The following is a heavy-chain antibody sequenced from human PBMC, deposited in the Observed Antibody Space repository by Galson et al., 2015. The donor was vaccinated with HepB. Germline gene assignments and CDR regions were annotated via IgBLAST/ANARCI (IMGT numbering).Heavy chain of an antibody. CDR2: ISSSSSYI. Sequence: SLRLSCAASGFTFSSYSMNWVRQAPGKGLEWVSSISSSSSYIYYADSVKGRFTISRDNAKNSLYLQMNSLRAEDTAVCYCARWGGGAAADPLRYWGQGTLVTVSS. V-gene: IGHV3-21*01. J-gene: IGHJ4*02. D-gene: IGHD6-13*01. CDR1: GFTFSSYS. CDR3: ARWGGGAAADPLRY.